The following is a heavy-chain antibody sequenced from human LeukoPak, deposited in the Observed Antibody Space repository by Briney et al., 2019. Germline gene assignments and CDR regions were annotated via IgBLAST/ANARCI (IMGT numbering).Heavy chain of an antibody. J-gene: IGHJ4*02. CDR2: IHYSGST. V-gene: IGHV4-59*01. D-gene: IGHD6-13*01. CDR1: GGSINSYY. CDR3: ARRVHSSSWSSYFDY. Sequence: SETLSLTCTVSGGSINSYYWSWIRQPPGRGLEWVGSIHYSGSTSYNPSLRSRVTISVDKSKNQFFLTLSSVTATDTAVYYCARRVHSSSWSSYFDYWGRETLVTVSS.